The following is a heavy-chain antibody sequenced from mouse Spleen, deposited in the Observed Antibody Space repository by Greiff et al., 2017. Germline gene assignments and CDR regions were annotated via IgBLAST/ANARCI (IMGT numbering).Heavy chain of an antibody. Sequence: EVQLQESGPGLVKPSQSLSLTCSVTGYSITSGYYWNWIRQFPGNKLEWMGYISYDGSNNYNPSLKNRISITRDTSKNQFFLKLNSVTTEDTATYYCARGAITTAPFAYWGQGTLVTVSA. CDR2: ISYDGSN. CDR3: ARGAITTAPFAY. V-gene: IGHV3-6*01. CDR1: GYSITSGYY. J-gene: IGHJ3*01. D-gene: IGHD1-2*01.